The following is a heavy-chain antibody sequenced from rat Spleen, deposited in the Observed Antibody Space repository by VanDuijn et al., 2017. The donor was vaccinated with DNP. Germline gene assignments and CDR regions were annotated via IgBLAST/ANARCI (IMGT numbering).Heavy chain of an antibody. CDR1: GFTFNNYW. J-gene: IGHJ3*01. CDR2: ITSSGGSS. V-gene: IGHV5-31*01. Sequence: EVQLVESGGDLVQPGRSLKLSCVASGFTFNNYWMIWIRQVPGKGLDWVASITSSGGSSYYPDSVKGRFTISRDNAKNTLYLQMNSLRSEDTATYYCARGGSSYMGARWFAYWGQGTLVTVSS. D-gene: IGHD1-2*01. CDR3: ARGGSSYMGARWFAY.